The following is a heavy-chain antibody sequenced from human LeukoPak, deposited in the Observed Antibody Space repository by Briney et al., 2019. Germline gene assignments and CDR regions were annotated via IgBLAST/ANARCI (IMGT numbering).Heavy chain of an antibody. J-gene: IGHJ4*02. Sequence: PSETLSLTCAVSGGSFSSGGYYWGWIRQHPGKGLEWIGYIYYSGSTYYNPSLKSRVTISVDTSKNQFSLKLSSVTAADTAVYYCARVRQTTSVGVYYFDYWGQGTLVTVSS. CDR3: ARVRQTTSVGVYYFDY. CDR1: GGSFSSGGYY. V-gene: IGHV4-31*11. CDR2: IYYSGST. D-gene: IGHD2-8*01.